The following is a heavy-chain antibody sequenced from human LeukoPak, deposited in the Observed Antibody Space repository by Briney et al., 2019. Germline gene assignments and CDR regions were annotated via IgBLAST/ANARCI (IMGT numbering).Heavy chain of an antibody. CDR1: GDSISSYY. CDR3: ARAPLRSWFDP. J-gene: IGHJ5*02. V-gene: IGHV4-4*07. Sequence: SETLSLTCTVSGDSISSYYWNWIRQPAGKGLEWIGRIFSSGSTSYNPSLKSRVTMSIDTSKNQFYLRLSSMTAADTAMYYCARAPLRSWFDPWGQGTLVTVSS. CDR2: IFSSGST.